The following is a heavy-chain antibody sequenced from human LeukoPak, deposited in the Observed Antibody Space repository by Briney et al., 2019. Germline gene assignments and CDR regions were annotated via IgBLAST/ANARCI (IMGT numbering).Heavy chain of an antibody. CDR3: ARIIRPYCSSTSCYNRNEYSQH. D-gene: IGHD2-2*02. V-gene: IGHV1-2*02. Sequence: ASVKVSXXXXXXXXTGYXMHWVRQAPGQGLEWMGWINPNSGGTNYAQKFQGRVTMTRDTSISTAYMELSRLRSDDTAVYYCARIIRPYCSSTSCYNRNEYSQHWGQGTLVTVSS. J-gene: IGHJ1*01. CDR1: XXXXTGYX. CDR2: INPNSGGT.